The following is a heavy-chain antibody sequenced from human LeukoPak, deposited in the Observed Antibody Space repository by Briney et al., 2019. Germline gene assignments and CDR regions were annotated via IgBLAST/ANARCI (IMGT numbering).Heavy chain of an antibody. CDR2: IYYSGST. Sequence: SETLSLTCTVSDGSISSYYWSWIRQPPGKGLEWIGYIYYSGSTNYNPSLKSRVTISVDTSKNQFSLKLSSVTAADTAVYYCARAPAIVEMATSYDYWGQGTLVTVSS. CDR3: ARAPAIVEMATSYDY. D-gene: IGHD5-24*01. CDR1: DGSISSYY. J-gene: IGHJ4*02. V-gene: IGHV4-59*01.